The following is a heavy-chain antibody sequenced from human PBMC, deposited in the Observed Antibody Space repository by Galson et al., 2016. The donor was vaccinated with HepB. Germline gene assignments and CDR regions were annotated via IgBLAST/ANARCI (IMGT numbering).Heavy chain of an antibody. J-gene: IGHJ4*02. CDR2: VSFDGFNK. Sequence: SLRLSCAASGFTFTSYTMHWVRQAPGKGLEWVAVVSFDGFNKYYTDSVKGRFTISRDNSNNTLHLQLDSLRTEDTAAYYCVRDSWGKYYDTNGRLYWGRGTLVTVSS. CDR1: GFTFTSYT. V-gene: IGHV3-30-3*01. D-gene: IGHD2-8*01. CDR3: VRDSWGKYYDTNGRLY.